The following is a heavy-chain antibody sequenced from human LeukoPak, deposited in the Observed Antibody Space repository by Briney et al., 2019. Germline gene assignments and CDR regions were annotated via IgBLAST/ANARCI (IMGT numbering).Heavy chain of an antibody. CDR1: GITFGNNW. D-gene: IGHD3-10*01. V-gene: IGHV3-74*01. CDR2: INSDGGGA. Sequence: PGGSLRLSCAASGITFGNNWMHWVRQGPGKGLVWISRINSDGGGAIYADSVKGRFTVSRDNAKNSLYLQMNSLRAEDTAVYYCARESGRFGGPLDYWGQRTLVTVSS. J-gene: IGHJ4*02. CDR3: ARESGRFGGPLDY.